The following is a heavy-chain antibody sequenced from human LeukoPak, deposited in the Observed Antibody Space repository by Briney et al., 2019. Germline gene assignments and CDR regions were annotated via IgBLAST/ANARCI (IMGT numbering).Heavy chain of an antibody. J-gene: IGHJ6*02. CDR2: IYPGDSDT. D-gene: IGHD3-22*01. Sequence: GESLKISCQGSGYSFSNFWIGWVRQMPGKGLDWMGIIYPGDSDTKYSLSGQGQVTISADRSISTAYLQWSSLKASDSAMYYCARLGEYSSGYYGPHYGTEVWGQGTTVTVSS. CDR1: GYSFSNFW. CDR3: ARLGEYSSGYYGPHYGTEV. V-gene: IGHV5-51*01.